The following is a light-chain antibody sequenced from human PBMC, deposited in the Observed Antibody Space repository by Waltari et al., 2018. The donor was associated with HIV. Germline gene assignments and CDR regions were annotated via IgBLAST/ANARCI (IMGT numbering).Light chain of an antibody. CDR3: CSYAGSSTYWV. V-gene: IGLV2-23*02. Sequence: QSALTQPASVSGSPGQSITISCTGTSSDVGRYNLVSWYQQHPGKAPKLIIYEVSKRPSGVSNRFSGSKSGNTASLTIAGLQAEDEADYYCCSYAGSSTYWVFGGGTKVTVL. CDR1: SSDVGRYNL. J-gene: IGLJ3*02. CDR2: EVS.